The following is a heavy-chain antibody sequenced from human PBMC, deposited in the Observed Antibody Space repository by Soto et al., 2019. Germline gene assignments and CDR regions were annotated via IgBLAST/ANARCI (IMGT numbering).Heavy chain of an antibody. Sequence: EVQLVESGGGLVKPGGSLRLSCAASGFTFSNARMSWVRQAPGKGLEWVGRIKSKTDGGTTDYAAPVKGRFTISRDDSKNTLYLQMNSLKTEDTAVYYCTTDRGSSAGFDYWGQGTLVTVSS. J-gene: IGHJ4*02. CDR1: GFTFSNAR. D-gene: IGHD6-6*01. CDR3: TTDRGSSAGFDY. V-gene: IGHV3-15*01. CDR2: IKSKTDGGTT.